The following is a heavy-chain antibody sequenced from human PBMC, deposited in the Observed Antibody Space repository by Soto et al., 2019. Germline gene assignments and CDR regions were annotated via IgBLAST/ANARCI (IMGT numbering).Heavy chain of an antibody. CDR2: ISTYNGDT. CDR1: GYSFTTYG. V-gene: IGHV1-18*01. CDR3: AREGPRPYYYYGMDV. J-gene: IGHJ6*02. Sequence: QVQLVQSGAEVKKPGASVKVSCKASGYSFTTYGIAWVRQAPGQGLEWMGWISTYNGDTDYAQNLQGRVIMTTDTSTTTAYMELRSLRSDDTAVYYCAREGPRPYYYYGMDVWGQGTTVSVSS.